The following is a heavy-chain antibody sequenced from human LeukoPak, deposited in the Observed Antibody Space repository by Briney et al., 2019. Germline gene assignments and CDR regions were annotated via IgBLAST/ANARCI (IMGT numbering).Heavy chain of an antibody. V-gene: IGHV3-30*04. CDR1: GFTFSSYA. CDR3: ARGRSNYFDY. Sequence: GGSLRLSCAASGFTFSSYAMHWVPQAPGKGLEWVAVISYDGSNKYYADSVKGRFTISRDNSKNTLYLQMNSLRAEDTAVYYCARGRSNYFDYWGQGTLVTVSS. CDR2: ISYDGSNK. D-gene: IGHD3-10*01. J-gene: IGHJ4*02.